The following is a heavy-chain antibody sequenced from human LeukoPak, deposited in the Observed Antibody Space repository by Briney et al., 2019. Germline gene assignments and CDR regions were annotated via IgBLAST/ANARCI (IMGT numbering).Heavy chain of an antibody. V-gene: IGHV3-30-3*01. D-gene: IGHD2-15*01. J-gene: IGHJ4*02. CDR2: ISYDGSNK. CDR1: GFTFSSYA. CDR3: ARGSNPYCSGGSCYFDY. Sequence: GGSLRLSCAASGFTFSSYAMLWVRQAPGKGLEWVAVISYDGSNKYYADSVKGRFTISRDNSKNTLYLQMNSLRAEDTAVYYCARGSNPYCSGGSCYFDYRGQGTLVTVSS.